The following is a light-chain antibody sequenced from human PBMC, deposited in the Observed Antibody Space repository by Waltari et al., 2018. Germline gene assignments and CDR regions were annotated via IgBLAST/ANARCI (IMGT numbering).Light chain of an antibody. J-gene: IGLJ2*01. CDR2: EVS. CDR1: SSDIGGYNR. Sequence: QAALTQSPSVSGSPGQSVTISCTGTSSDIGGYNRVSWYQQHPGKAPKLMIYEVSKRPSGVSDRFSGSKSGNPASLAISGLQAEDEADYYCSSYASSSTLLFGGGTRLTVL. V-gene: IGLV2-18*02. CDR3: SSYASSSTLL.